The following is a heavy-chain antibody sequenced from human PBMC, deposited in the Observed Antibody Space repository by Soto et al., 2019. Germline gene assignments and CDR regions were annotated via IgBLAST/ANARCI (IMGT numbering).Heavy chain of an antibody. CDR3: GSFQPDDAFDI. V-gene: IGHV4-59*01. CDR1: GGSISSYY. Sequence: SETLSRTCTVSGGSISSYYWSWIRQPPGKGLEWIGYIYYSGSTNYNPSLKSRVTISVDTSKNQFSLKLSSVTAADTAVYYCGSFQPDDAFDIWGQGTMVTVS. J-gene: IGHJ3*02. CDR2: IYYSGST.